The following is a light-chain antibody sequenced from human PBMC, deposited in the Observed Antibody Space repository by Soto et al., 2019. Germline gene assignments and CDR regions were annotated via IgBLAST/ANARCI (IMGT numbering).Light chain of an antibody. CDR1: QSVSSY. J-gene: IGKJ5*01. V-gene: IGKV3-11*01. Sequence: EIVLTQSPATLSLSPGERATLSCRASQSVSSYLAWYQQKPGQAPRLLIYDASNRATGIPARFSGSWSGTDFTLTISSLEPEDLAVYYGQQRSNWPTIPVGLWTRRELK. CDR2: DAS. CDR3: QQRSNWPTIP.